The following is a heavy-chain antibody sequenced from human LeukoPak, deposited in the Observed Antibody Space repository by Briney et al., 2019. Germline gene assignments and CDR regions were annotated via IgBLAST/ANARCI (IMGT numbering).Heavy chain of an antibody. CDR2: ISTSSIYI. CDR3: ARGRQNSGSYSDAFDI. V-gene: IGHV3-21*01. CDR1: S. Sequence: SMNWVRQAPGKGLEWVSSISTSSIYIYYADSVKGRFIISRDNAKTSLYLQMNSLRAEDTAVYYCARGRQNSGSYSDAFDIWGQGTMVTVSS. D-gene: IGHD1-26*01. J-gene: IGHJ3*02.